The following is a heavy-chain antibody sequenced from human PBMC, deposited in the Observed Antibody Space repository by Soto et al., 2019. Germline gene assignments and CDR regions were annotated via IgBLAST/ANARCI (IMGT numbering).Heavy chain of an antibody. D-gene: IGHD3-9*01. J-gene: IGHJ4*02. Sequence: SETLSFTCTVSGGSINSYYWSWIRQPPGEGLEWIGYVYYTGSTKYSPSLKSRLTISVDTSRNQFSLKLSSVTAADTAVYYCARHRARFDILVGIDYWGQGTLVTVSS. CDR3: ARHRARFDILVGIDY. CDR2: VYYTGST. V-gene: IGHV4-59*08. CDR1: GGSINSYY.